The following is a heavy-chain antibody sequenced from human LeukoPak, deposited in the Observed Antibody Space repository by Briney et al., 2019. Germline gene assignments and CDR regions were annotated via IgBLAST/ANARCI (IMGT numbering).Heavy chain of an antibody. Sequence: PGRSLRLSCAASGFTFTAYLIHWVRQAPGKGLEWVAVMSSDGNAMFYADSVKGRFTISRDNSKNTLYLQMNSLRAEDTAVYYCVRESEYYFDHSASFDYWGRGTLVTVSS. V-gene: IGHV3-30-3*01. J-gene: IGHJ4*02. D-gene: IGHD3-22*01. CDR2: MSSDGNAM. CDR1: GFTFTAYL. CDR3: VRESEYYFDHSASFDY.